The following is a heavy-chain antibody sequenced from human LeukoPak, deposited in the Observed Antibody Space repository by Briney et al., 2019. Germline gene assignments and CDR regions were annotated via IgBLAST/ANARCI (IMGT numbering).Heavy chain of an antibody. CDR3: ARGRPPRIAAARWYNWFDP. CDR1: GYSISSGYY. V-gene: IGHV4-38-2*02. D-gene: IGHD6-13*01. CDR2: INHSGST. Sequence: KPSETLSLTCTVSGYSISSGYYWGWIRQPPGKGLEWIGEINHSGSTNYNPSLKSRVTISVDTSKNQFSLKLSSVTAADTAVYYCARGRPPRIAAARWYNWFDPWGQGTLVTVSS. J-gene: IGHJ5*02.